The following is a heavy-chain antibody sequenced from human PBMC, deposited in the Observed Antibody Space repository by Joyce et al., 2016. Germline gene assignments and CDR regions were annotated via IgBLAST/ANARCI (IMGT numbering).Heavy chain of an antibody. J-gene: IGHJ4*02. Sequence: VQLQESGPGLVKPSETLFLTCDVSGDSISSGYFYGGVRQAPGKGLEWIANSYHNGKTYYNASLKSRVTISVDTSKNQLSLKLSSVTAADTAVYYCARDPQNFGFWGQGTLVIVSS. V-gene: IGHV4-38-2*02. D-gene: IGHD2/OR15-2a*01. CDR3: ARDPQNFGF. CDR2: SYHNGKT. CDR1: GDSISSGYF.